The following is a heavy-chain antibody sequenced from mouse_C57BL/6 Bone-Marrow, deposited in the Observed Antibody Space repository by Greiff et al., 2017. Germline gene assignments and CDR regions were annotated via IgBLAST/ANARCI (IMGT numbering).Heavy chain of an antibody. CDR3: SRRGLRDAMDY. D-gene: IGHD1-1*01. CDR2: IWRGGST. V-gene: IGHV2-2*01. CDR1: GFSLTSYG. Sequence: VQLQQSGPGLVQPSQSLSISCTVSGFSLTSYGVHWVRQSPGKGLEWLGVIWRGGSTDYNAAFISSLGISKDNSKSQVFFKMNSLQADDTAIYYCSRRGLRDAMDYWGQGTSVTVSS. J-gene: IGHJ4*01.